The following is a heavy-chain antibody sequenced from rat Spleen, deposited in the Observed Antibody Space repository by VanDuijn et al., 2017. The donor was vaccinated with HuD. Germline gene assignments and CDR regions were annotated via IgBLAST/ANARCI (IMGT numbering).Heavy chain of an antibody. CDR2: MWSGGST. J-gene: IGHJ2*01. CDR3: AREGYSGSFDY. CDR1: GFSLTSYN. Sequence: QVQLKESGPGLVQPSETLSLTCTVSGFSLTSYNVHWVRQPPGKGLEWMGVMWSGGSTDYNSALKSRLSISRDTSKNQVFLKRNSLQSEDTTTYYCAREGYSGSFDYWGQGVMVTVSS. V-gene: IGHV2-45*01. D-gene: IGHD1-1*01.